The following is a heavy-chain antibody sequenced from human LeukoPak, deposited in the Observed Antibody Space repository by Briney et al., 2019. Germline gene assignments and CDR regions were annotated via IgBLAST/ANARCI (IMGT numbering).Heavy chain of an antibody. D-gene: IGHD5-12*01. CDR1: GFTFSHYG. CDR3: ARGGLSSPRLY. J-gene: IGHJ4*02. CDR2: ITSVSGII. Sequence: GGSLRLSCAASGFTFSHYGMNWVRQAPGKGLEWLSSITSVSGIIYYADSVKGRFTISRDNTKNSLFLQMNSLSPEDTAVYFCARGGLSSPRLYWGQGTLVTVSS. V-gene: IGHV3-21*01.